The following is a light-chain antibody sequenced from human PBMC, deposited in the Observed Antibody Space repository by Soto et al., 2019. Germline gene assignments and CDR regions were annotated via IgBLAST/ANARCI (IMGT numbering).Light chain of an antibody. CDR1: RDIGKE. CDR3: LQHNSYPLT. Sequence: IQMTQSPSSLSSSFGDRVTITCRAGRDIGKELDWYQQKPGKAPKRLINVASSLQSGVPSRFSGSGSGTEFTLTITILQPADFATYFCLQHNSYPLTFGQGTKVDIK. J-gene: IGKJ1*01. CDR2: VAS. V-gene: IGKV1-17*01.